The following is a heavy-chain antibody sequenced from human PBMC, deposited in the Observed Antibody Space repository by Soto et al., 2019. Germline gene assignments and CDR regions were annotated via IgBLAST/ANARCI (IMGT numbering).Heavy chain of an antibody. CDR2: ISAYNGNT. CDR3: ARVRHLGVYYYYYMDV. CDR1: GYTFTSYG. V-gene: IGHV1-18*01. Sequence: GASVKVSCKASGYTFTSYGISWVRQAPGQGLEWMGWISAYNGNTNYAQKLQGRVTMTTDTSTSTAYMELRSLRSDDTAVYYCARVRHLGVYYYYYMDVWGKGTTVTVSS. D-gene: IGHD3-10*01. J-gene: IGHJ6*03.